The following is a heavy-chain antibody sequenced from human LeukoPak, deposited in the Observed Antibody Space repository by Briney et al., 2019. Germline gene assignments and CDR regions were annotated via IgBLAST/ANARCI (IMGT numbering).Heavy chain of an antibody. D-gene: IGHD3-16*01. Sequence: PGGSLRLSCAASGFTFSNSGMSWVRQAPGKGLEWASAITGSGDNTYYADSVKGRFTISRDNSKNTLYLQMSSLRAEDTAVYYCAKMGGYFDYWGQGTLVTVSS. V-gene: IGHV3-23*01. CDR1: GFTFSNSG. J-gene: IGHJ4*02. CDR3: AKMGGYFDY. CDR2: ITGSGDNT.